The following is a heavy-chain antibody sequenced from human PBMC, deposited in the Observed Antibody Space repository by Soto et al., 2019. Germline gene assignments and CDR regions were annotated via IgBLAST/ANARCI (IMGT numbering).Heavy chain of an antibody. CDR1: GGSFSSSSYY. Sequence: SETLSLTCTVSGGSFSSSSYYWGWIRQPPGKGLEWIGRIYYSGSTHNNPSLKSRVTISVDTSQNQFSLKLSSVTAADTAVYYCARLVAACTDPYYDGMDVWGQGTTVTVSS. CDR3: ARLVAACTDPYYDGMDV. J-gene: IGHJ6*02. D-gene: IGHD2-15*01. CDR2: IYYSGST. V-gene: IGHV4-39*01.